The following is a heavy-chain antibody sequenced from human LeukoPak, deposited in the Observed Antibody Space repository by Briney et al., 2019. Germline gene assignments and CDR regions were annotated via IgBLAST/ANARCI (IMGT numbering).Heavy chain of an antibody. CDR3: AREGIDAFDI. J-gene: IGHJ3*02. CDR2: IRHDNSDR. CDR1: GFSFSDYV. V-gene: IGHV3-30*02. Sequence: GGSLRLSCAASGFSFSDYVMHWVRQAPGKGLEWVTFIRHDNSDRFYADSVKGRFTSSSDISKNALYLQMNSLRPEDTAVYYCAREGIDAFDIWGQGTMVTVSS.